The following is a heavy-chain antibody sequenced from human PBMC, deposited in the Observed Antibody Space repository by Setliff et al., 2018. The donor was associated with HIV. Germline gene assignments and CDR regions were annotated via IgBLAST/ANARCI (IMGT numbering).Heavy chain of an antibody. J-gene: IGHJ4*02. V-gene: IGHV4-34*01. D-gene: IGHD6-19*01. CDR1: GGSFSGFY. CDR2: VTRSGTT. Sequence: PSETLSLTCAVYGGSFSGFYWTFIRQSPGKGLEWIGEVTRSGTTTYDPSLKSRITISVDTSKNQFSLKLTSVTAADMGVYYCARGRKKTLAVSGTRYFDFWGQGTLVTVSS. CDR3: ARGRKKTLAVSGTRYFDF.